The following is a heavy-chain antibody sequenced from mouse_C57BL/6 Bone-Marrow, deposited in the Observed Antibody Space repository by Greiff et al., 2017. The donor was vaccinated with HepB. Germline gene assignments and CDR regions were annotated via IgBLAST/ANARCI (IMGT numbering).Heavy chain of an antibody. D-gene: IGHD1-1*01. J-gene: IGHJ1*03. Sequence: EVQGVESGGGLVQPKGSLKLSCAASGFSFNTYAMNWVRQAPGKGLEWVARIRSKSNNYATYYADSVKDRFTISRDDSESMLYLQMNNLKTEDTALYYCVRTTVVGGYFDVWGTGTTVTVSS. CDR3: VRTTVVGGYFDV. CDR2: IRSKSNNYAT. CDR1: GFSFNTYA. V-gene: IGHV10-1*01.